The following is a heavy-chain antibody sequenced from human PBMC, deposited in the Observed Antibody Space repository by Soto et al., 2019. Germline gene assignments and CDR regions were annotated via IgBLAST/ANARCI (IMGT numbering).Heavy chain of an antibody. CDR3: VRRERGTAVESKVHYFDY. CDR1: GFAFSSYG. D-gene: IGHD4-17*01. J-gene: IGHJ4*02. CDR2: IWYDGSNK. Sequence: VGSLRLSCAASGFAFSSYGMHWVRQAPGKGLEWVAVIWYDGSNKYYADSVKGRFTISRDNSKNIVYLEMNSLRVEDTATYYCVRRERGTAVESKVHYFDYWGQGALVTVSS. V-gene: IGHV3-33*01.